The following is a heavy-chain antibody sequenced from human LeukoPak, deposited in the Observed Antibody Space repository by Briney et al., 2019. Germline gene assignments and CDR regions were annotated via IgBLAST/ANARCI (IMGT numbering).Heavy chain of an antibody. D-gene: IGHD4-17*01. CDR1: GGSISSSSYY. J-gene: IGHJ4*02. V-gene: IGHV4-39*01. CDR2: IYYSGNT. Sequence: TSETLSLTCTVSGGSISSSSYYWGCIRQPPGKGLEWIGSIYYSGNTYHNPSLKGRVTISVDTSKNQFSLKLRSVTAADTAVYYCVRHAVTTFEQGGYYFDYWGQGTLVTVSS. CDR3: VRHAVTTFEQGGYYFDY.